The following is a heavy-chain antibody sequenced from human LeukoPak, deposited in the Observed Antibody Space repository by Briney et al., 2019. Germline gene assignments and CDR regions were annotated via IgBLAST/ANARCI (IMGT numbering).Heavy chain of an antibody. J-gene: IGHJ4*02. CDR2: IIPIFGTA. CDR3: ARSSYEQNRYYYDSSGQLDY. D-gene: IGHD3-22*01. Sequence: SVKVSCKASGGTFSSYAISWVRQAPGQGLEWMGGIIPIFGTANYAQKFQGRVTITADESTSTAYMELSSLRSEDTAVYYCARSSYEQNRYYYDSSGQLDYWGQGTLVTVSS. V-gene: IGHV1-69*13. CDR1: GGTFSSYA.